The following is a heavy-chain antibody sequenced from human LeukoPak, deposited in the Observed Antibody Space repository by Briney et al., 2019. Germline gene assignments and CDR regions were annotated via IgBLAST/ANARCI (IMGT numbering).Heavy chain of an antibody. D-gene: IGHD7-27*01. CDR3: ARNRGGLGILEY. J-gene: IGHJ4*02. CDR2: ISSSSSYI. V-gene: IGHV3-21*01. CDR1: GFTFSSYS. Sequence: GGSLRLSCAASGFTFSSYSMNWVRQAPGKGLEWVSSISSSSSYIYYADSVKGRFTNSRDNAKNSLYLQMNSLRAEDTAVYYCARNRGGLGILEYWGQGTLVTVSS.